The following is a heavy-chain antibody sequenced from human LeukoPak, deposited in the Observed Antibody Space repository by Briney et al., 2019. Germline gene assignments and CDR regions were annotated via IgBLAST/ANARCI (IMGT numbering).Heavy chain of an antibody. CDR1: GYTFTGYY. Sequence: ASVKVSCKASGYTFTGYYMHWVRQAPGQGLEWMGWINPNSGGTNYAQKFQGRVTMTRDTSISTAYMELSRLRSDDTAVYYCARAITMVRGVTDYWGQGTLVTVSP. V-gene: IGHV1-2*02. CDR2: INPNSGGT. CDR3: ARAITMVRGVTDY. J-gene: IGHJ4*02. D-gene: IGHD3-10*01.